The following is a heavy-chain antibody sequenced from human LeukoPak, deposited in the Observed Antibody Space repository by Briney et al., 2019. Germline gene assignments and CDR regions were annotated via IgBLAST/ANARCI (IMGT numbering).Heavy chain of an antibody. CDR2: ISSSSSYI. D-gene: IGHD2-2*01. J-gene: IGHJ4*02. Sequence: PGGSLRLFRAASGFTFSSYSMNWVRQAPGKGLEWVSSISSSSSYIYYADSVKGRFTISRDNAKNSLYLQMNSLRAEDTAVYYCARIIWGCSSTSCYNMDYWGQGTLVTVSS. CDR3: ARIIWGCSSTSCYNMDY. V-gene: IGHV3-21*01. CDR1: GFTFSSYS.